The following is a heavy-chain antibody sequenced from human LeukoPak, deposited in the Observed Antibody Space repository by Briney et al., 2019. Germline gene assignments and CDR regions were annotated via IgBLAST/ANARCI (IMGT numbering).Heavy chain of an antibody. J-gene: IGHJ2*01. CDR2: IRYDGSGK. CDR1: GFTFSSYG. V-gene: IGHV3-30*02. D-gene: IGHD1-14*01. Sequence: GGSLRLSCAASGFTFSSYGMHWVRQAPGKGLEWVAFIRYDGSGKYYGDSVKGRFTISRDTSKNTLYLQMNSLRAEDTAVYYCAKEKGNHFDLWGRGTLVTVSS. CDR3: AKEKGNHFDL.